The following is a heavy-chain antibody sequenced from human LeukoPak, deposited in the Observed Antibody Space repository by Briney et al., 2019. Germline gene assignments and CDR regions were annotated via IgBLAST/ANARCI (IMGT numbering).Heavy chain of an antibody. CDR2: IYYSGTT. Sequence: SETLSLTCTVSGGSISSSSYYWGWIRQPPGKGLEWIGYIYYSGTTNYNPSLKSRVTISLDTSKNQFSLKLSSVTAADTAVYYCARGLGVVTATLDYWGQGTLVTVSS. V-gene: IGHV4-61*05. CDR1: GGSISSSSYY. CDR3: ARGLGVVTATLDY. J-gene: IGHJ4*02. D-gene: IGHD2-21*02.